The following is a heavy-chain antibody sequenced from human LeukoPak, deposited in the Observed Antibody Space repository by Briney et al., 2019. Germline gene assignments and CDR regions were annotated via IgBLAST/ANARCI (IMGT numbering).Heavy chain of an antibody. V-gene: IGHV4-59*01. D-gene: IGHD5-18*01. CDR1: GGSMSSYY. J-gene: IGHJ4*02. Sequence: SETLSLTCTVSGGSMSSYYWSWIRQPPGKGLEWIGYIYYSGNTNYNPSLKSRVTISVGTSKNQFSLKMRSVTAADTAVYYCARDRRDTSMVWDYWGQGTLVTVSS. CDR2: IYYSGNT. CDR3: ARDRRDTSMVWDY.